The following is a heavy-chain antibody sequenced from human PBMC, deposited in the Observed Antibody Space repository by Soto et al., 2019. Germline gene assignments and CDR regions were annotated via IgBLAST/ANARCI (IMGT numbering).Heavy chain of an antibody. Sequence: QVQLQESGPGLVKPSQTLSLTCTVSGGSISSSDYYWSWIRQPPGKGLEWIGYIYRSGRRYSNPSLKSRVSMSVDTSKNQFSLELSSVTAADTAVYYCSTSGVNYSYGMDVWGLGTTVTVSS. D-gene: IGHD2-8*01. CDR3: STSGVNYSYGMDV. CDR1: GGSISSSDYY. V-gene: IGHV4-30-4*01. J-gene: IGHJ6*02. CDR2: IYRSGRR.